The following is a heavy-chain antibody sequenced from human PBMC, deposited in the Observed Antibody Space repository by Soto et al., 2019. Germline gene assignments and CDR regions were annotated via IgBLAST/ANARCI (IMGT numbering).Heavy chain of an antibody. D-gene: IGHD3-3*01. Sequence: QVQLVQSGAEVKKPGSSVKVSCKASGGTFSSYAISWVRQTPGQGLEWMGGIIPIFGTANYAQKFQGRVTITADEATSTAYMERSSLRSEETAVYYCARRSTPTYYDFRILRRRYYYYYGMDVWGQGTTVTVSS. CDR2: IIPIFGTA. V-gene: IGHV1-69*01. CDR1: GGTFSSYA. CDR3: ARRSTPTYYDFRILRRRYYYYYGMDV. J-gene: IGHJ6*02.